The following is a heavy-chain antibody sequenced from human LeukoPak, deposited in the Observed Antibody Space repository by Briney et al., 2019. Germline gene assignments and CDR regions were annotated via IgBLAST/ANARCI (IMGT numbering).Heavy chain of an antibody. D-gene: IGHD6-19*01. CDR3: ARATIAVAGKGYYYYYMDV. CDR2: INPNSGGT. Sequence: ASVKVSCKASGYTFTGYYMRWVRQAPGQGLEWMGRINPNSGGTNYAQKFQGRVTMTRDTSIRTAYMEMSRLRSEDTAVYYCARATIAVAGKGYYYYYMDVWGKGTTVTVSS. J-gene: IGHJ6*03. CDR1: GYTFTGYY. V-gene: IGHV1-2*06.